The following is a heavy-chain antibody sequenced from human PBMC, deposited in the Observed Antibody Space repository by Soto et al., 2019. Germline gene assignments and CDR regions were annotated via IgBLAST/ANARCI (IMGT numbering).Heavy chain of an antibody. Sequence: ASVKVSCKASGYTFTSYYMHWVRQAPGQGLEWMGIINPSGGSTSYAQKFQGRVTMTRDTSTSTVYMELSSLRAEDTAVYYCANARWFVCFFYDWGQGTLVTVSS. J-gene: IGHJ4*02. CDR1: GYTFTSYY. CDR3: ANARWFVCFFYD. D-gene: IGHD2-15*01. V-gene: IGHV1-46*01. CDR2: INPSGGST.